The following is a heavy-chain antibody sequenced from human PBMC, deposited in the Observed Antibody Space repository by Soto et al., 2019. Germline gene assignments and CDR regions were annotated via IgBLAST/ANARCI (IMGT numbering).Heavy chain of an antibody. CDR2: VSAYNRNT. CDR1: GYTFSNYG. V-gene: IGHV1-18*04. Sequence: ASVKVSCKASGYTFSNYGITWVRQAPGQGLEWMGWVSAYNRNTNYAQKFEDRVTMTTDTSTGTAYMELRSLRSDDTAVYFCARERKWETIHYWGQGTPVTVAS. J-gene: IGHJ4*02. CDR3: ARERKWETIHY. D-gene: IGHD1-26*01.